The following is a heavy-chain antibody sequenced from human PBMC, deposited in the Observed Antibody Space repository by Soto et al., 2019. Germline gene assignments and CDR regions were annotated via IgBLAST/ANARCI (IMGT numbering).Heavy chain of an antibody. D-gene: IGHD1-1*01. CDR2: ISISGGNT. Sequence: EVQLLESGGGLVQPGGSLRLSCAASGLPFSSHAMSWVRQAPGKGLEWVSSISISGGNTYYADSVRGRFTISRDNSKNTLYLHMNSRAAEDTAIYYCANEIRPTGYWGQGTLVTVSS. V-gene: IGHV3-23*01. J-gene: IGHJ4*02. CDR3: ANEIRPTGY. CDR1: GLPFSSHA.